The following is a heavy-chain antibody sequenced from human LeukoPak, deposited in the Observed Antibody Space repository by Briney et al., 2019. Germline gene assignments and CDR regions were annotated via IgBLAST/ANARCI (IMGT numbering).Heavy chain of an antibody. V-gene: IGHV1-8*01. J-gene: IGHJ3*02. Sequence: VASVKVSCKASGYTFTSYDINWVRQATGQGLEWMGWMNPNSGNTGYAQKFQGRVTMTRNTSTSTAYMELSGLRSEDTAVYYCARVVIQPYRAFDIWGQGTMVTVSS. CDR1: GYTFTSYD. D-gene: IGHD2/OR15-2a*01. CDR3: ARVVIQPYRAFDI. CDR2: MNPNSGNT.